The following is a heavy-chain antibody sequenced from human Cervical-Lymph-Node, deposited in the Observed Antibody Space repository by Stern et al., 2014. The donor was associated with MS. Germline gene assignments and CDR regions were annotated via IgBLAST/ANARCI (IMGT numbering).Heavy chain of an antibody. CDR1: GASISNTNW. CDR3: ARVNTGYNWFDY. V-gene: IGHV4-4*02. J-gene: IGHJ5*01. D-gene: IGHD5-12*01. Sequence: QVQLVESGPGLVKPSGTLSLICAVSGASISNTNWWGWVRQTPGMGLEWIGEIYHSGTTNFSPSLNSRVPMSLDKSKNQFSLEVKSVTAADTAIYYCARVNTGYNWFDYWGQGTLVTVSS. CDR2: IYHSGTT.